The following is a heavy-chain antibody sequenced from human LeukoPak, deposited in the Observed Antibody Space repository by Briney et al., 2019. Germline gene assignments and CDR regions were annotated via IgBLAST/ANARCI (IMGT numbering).Heavy chain of an antibody. V-gene: IGHV1-69*01. CDR1: GDTFSSYA. CDR3: ARGYYSDISNYYSHGFDI. Sequence: SVKVSCKASGDTFSSYAITWVRQAPGQGLEWVGGFIPIFGTANYAQKFQGRVTITADESTSTAYMELSSLRSEDTAVYYCARGYYSDISNYYSHGFDIWGQGTMVTVSS. J-gene: IGHJ3*02. CDR2: FIPIFGTA. D-gene: IGHD3-22*01.